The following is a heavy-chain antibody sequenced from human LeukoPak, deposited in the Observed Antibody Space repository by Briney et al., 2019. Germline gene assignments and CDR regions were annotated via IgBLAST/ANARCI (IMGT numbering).Heavy chain of an antibody. V-gene: IGHV4-4*07. Sequence: PSETLSLTCTVSGGSISGYYWSWIRQPAGKGLEWIGRIYTTGSTNYNPSLKSRVTMSVDTSKNQFSLKLSSVTAADTAVYYCARPRSSSGWDGDFDSWGQGTLVTVSP. CDR1: GGSISGYY. CDR2: IYTTGST. CDR3: ARPRSSSGWDGDFDS. J-gene: IGHJ4*02. D-gene: IGHD6-19*01.